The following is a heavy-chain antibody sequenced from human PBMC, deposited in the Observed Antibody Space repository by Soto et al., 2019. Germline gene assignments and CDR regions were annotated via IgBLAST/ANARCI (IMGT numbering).Heavy chain of an antibody. CDR2: ISHSGST. CDR3: AARHFWSGPWTHTRLAS. Sequence: SLTRAVSGDSINSSHWWNWVRQPPGKGLEWIGQISHSGSTNYNPYLTSRVNISVEKSKTHFSLKLTYVTDADTAVYYCAARHFWSGPWTHTRLASWRQGTLVTVHS. J-gene: IGHJ4*02. V-gene: IGHV4-4*02. D-gene: IGHD3-3*02. CDR1: GDSINSSHW.